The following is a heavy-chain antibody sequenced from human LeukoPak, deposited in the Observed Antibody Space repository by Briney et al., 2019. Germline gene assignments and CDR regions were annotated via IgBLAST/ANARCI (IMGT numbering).Heavy chain of an antibody. V-gene: IGHV3-7*01. J-gene: IGHJ4*02. CDR2: IKQDGSEK. D-gene: IGHD3-22*01. CDR1: GFTFSSYW. Sequence: PGGSLRLSCAASGFTFSSYWMSWVRQAPGKGLEWVANIKQDGSEKYYVDSVKGRFTISRDNAKNSLYLQMNSLRAEDTAVYYCARGGVTYYYDSSGHFDYWGQGTLVTVSS. CDR3: ARGGVTYYYDSSGHFDY.